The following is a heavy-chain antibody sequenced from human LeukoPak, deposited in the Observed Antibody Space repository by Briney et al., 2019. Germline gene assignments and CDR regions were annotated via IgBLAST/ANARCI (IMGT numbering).Heavy chain of an antibody. J-gene: IGHJ4*02. V-gene: IGHV3-48*02. Sequence: AGGSLRLSCVVSAFTFSSYSMNWVRQAPGKGLEWVSYISSSSSTIYYADSVKGRFTISRDNAKNSLYLQMNSLRDEDTAVYYCARGSGSYYGYFDYWGQGTLVTVSS. CDR1: AFTFSSYS. D-gene: IGHD1-26*01. CDR3: ARGSGSYYGYFDY. CDR2: ISSSSSTI.